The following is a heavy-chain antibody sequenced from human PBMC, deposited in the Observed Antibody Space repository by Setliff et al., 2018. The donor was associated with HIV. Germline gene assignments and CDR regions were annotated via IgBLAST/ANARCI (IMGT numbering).Heavy chain of an antibody. D-gene: IGHD3-22*01. Sequence: ASVKVSCKTSGYTFTSNGISWVRQAPGQGLEWMGWISAYNGNTNYAQTFQGRVTMTTDTFTSTAYMELRSLRSDDTAVYYCARDIASRYYYDSSGYPTVDYWSQGTLVTVSS. CDR3: ARDIASRYYYDSSGYPTVDY. CDR2: ISAYNGNT. J-gene: IGHJ4*02. CDR1: GYTFTSNG. V-gene: IGHV1-18*01.